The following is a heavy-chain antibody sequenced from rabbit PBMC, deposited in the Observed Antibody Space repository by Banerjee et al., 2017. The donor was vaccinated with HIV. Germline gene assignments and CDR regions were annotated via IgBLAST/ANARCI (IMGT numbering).Heavy chain of an antibody. CDR2: IDPVFDTT. J-gene: IGHJ4*01. V-gene: IGHV1S7*01. CDR1: GFDFSSYY. D-gene: IGHD1-1*01. CDR3: VRAHASSSGYYTYLYL. Sequence: QLEESGGDLVQPGGSLKLSCKASGFDFSSYYMNWVRQAPGKGLEWIGYIDPVFDTTYYASWVNGRFTISSHNAQNTLYLQLNSLTAADTATYFCVRAHASSSGYYTYLYLWGQGTLVTVS.